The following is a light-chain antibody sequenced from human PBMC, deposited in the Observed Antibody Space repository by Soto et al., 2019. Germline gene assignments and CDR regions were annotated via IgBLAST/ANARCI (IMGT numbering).Light chain of an antibody. V-gene: IGKV3-11*01. CDR3: QQRSNWPRFT. CDR1: QSLSSY. J-gene: IGKJ3*01. CDR2: DVS. Sequence: EIVLTQSPATLSLSPGERSTLPCRASQSLSSYLACYQKKPGQAPRLLIYDVSNRANGIPARFSGSGSGTDFTLTISSLEPEDFAVYYCQQRSNWPRFTFGPGTKVDIK.